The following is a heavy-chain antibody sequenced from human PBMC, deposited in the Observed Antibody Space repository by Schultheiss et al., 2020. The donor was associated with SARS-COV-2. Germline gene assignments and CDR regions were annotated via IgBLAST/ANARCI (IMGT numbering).Heavy chain of an antibody. CDR2: ISSSSSYI. J-gene: IGHJ6*02. CDR3: AKGSAVTTLYYYYGMDV. CDR1: GFTFSSYS. Sequence: GESLKISCAASGFTFSSYSMNWVRQAPGKGLEWVSYISSSSSYIYYADSVKGRFTISRDNSKNTLYLQMNSLRAEDTAVYYCAKGSAVTTLYYYYGMDVWGQGTTVTVSS. D-gene: IGHD4-17*01. V-gene: IGHV3-21*05.